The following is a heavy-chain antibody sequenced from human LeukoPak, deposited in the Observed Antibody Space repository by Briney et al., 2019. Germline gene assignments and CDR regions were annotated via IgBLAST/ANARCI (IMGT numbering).Heavy chain of an antibody. CDR2: ISGSGGST. CDR1: GFTFSSYA. V-gene: IGHV3-23*01. D-gene: IGHD6-19*01. CDR3: AKALWLRAVAGTAYFDY. Sequence: GGSLRLSCAASGFTFSSYAMSWVRQAPGKGLEWVSAISGSGGSTYYADSVKGRFTISRDNSKNTLYLQMNSLRAEDTAVYYCAKALWLRAVAGTAYFDYWGQGTLVTVSS. J-gene: IGHJ4*02.